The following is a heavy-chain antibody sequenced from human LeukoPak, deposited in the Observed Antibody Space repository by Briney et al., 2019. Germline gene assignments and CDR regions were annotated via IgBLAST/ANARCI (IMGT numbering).Heavy chain of an antibody. D-gene: IGHD1-14*01. Sequence: ASVKVSCKASGYTFTSYDINWVRQATGQGLEWMGWMNPNSGNTGYAQKFQGRVTMTRNTSISTAYMELSSLRPEDTAVYYCASDGIEGDYYYMDVWGRGTTVTVSS. J-gene: IGHJ6*03. CDR3: ASDGIEGDYYYMDV. CDR2: MNPNSGNT. V-gene: IGHV1-8*01. CDR1: GYTFTSYD.